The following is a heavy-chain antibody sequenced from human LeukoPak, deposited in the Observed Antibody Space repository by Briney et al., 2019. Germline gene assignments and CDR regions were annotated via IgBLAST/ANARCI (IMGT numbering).Heavy chain of an antibody. CDR1: GFTFSSYA. V-gene: IGHV3-23*01. CDR2: ISGSGGST. CDR3: AKVEGYCSSTSCSVDAFDI. Sequence: PGGSLRLSCAASGFTFSSYAMSWVRQAPGKGLERVSAISGSGGSTYYADSVKGRFTISRDNSKNTLYLQMNSLRAEDTAVYYCAKVEGYCSSTSCSVDAFDIWGQGTMVTVSS. D-gene: IGHD2-2*01. J-gene: IGHJ3*02.